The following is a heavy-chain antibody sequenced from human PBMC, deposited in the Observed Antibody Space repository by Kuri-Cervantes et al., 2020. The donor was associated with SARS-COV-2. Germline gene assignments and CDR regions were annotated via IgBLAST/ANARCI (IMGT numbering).Heavy chain of an antibody. Sequence: LTCAASGFTCSDHYMDWVRQAPGKGLEWVGRTRNKANSYTTEYAASVKGRFTISRDDSKNSLYLQMNSLKTEDTAVYYCASAVAGLFDYWGQGTLVTVSS. J-gene: IGHJ4*02. V-gene: IGHV3-72*01. CDR3: ASAVAGLFDY. CDR1: GFTCSDHY. CDR2: TRNKANSYTT. D-gene: IGHD6-19*01.